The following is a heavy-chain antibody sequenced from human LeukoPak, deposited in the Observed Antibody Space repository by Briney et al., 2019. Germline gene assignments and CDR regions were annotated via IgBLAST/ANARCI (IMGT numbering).Heavy chain of an antibody. CDR1: GYTFTGYY. CDR2: INPNSGGT. CDR3: ARAPDFWSGYYTGRALDI. V-gene: IGHV1-2*02. Sequence: ASVKVSCKASGYTFTGYYMHWVRQAPGQGLEWMGWINPNSGGTNYAQKFQGRVTMTRDTSISTAYMELSRLRSDDTAVYYCARAPDFWSGYYTGRALDIWGQGTMVTVSS. D-gene: IGHD3-3*01. J-gene: IGHJ3*02.